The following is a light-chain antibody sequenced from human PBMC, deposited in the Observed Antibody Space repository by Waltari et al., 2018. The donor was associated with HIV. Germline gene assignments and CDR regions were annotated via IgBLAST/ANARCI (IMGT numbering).Light chain of an antibody. CDR1: QPIFSD. J-gene: IGKJ1*01. V-gene: IGKV3-15*01. CDR3: QQYKHWPLT. Sequence: EVVMTQSPATLSVSPGGRATLSCRASQPIFSDLAWYQQKPGQAPRRLIYDASTRATGVPARFSGSGSGTEFTLTISSLQSEDFAVYYCQQYKHWPLTFGQGTRVEIK. CDR2: DAS.